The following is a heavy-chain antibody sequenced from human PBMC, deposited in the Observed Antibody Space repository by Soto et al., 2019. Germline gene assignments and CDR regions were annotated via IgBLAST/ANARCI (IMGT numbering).Heavy chain of an antibody. CDR3: AQTAGGGFCSSSTCSLLNWFDP. D-gene: IGHD2-2*01. CDR1: GFSISSAYY. Sequence: NPSETLSLTCAVSGFSISSAYYWGWVRQPPGKGLEWIGSIYYSGSTHYNPSLKSRVTISLDRSKNQFSLKLSSVTAADTAVYYCAQTAGGGFCSSSTCSLLNWFDPWGQGILVTVSS. CDR2: IYYSGST. V-gene: IGHV4-38-2*01. J-gene: IGHJ5*02.